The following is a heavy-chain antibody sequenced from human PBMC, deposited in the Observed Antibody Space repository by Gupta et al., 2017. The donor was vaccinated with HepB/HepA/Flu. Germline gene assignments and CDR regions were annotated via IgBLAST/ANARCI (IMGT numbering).Heavy chain of an antibody. V-gene: IGHV5-51*01. D-gene: IGHD1-26*01. Sequence: EVQLVQSGAEVKKPGESLKISCKTSGYTFYAYWTGWVRQMPGKGLEWMGIIYAGDSDTRYSPSFQGQVTISADKSISTAYLQWDSLKASDTAIYYCARGGNFYYYMDVWGIGTTVTVSS. J-gene: IGHJ6*03. CDR2: IYAGDSDT. CDR3: ARGGNFYYYMDV. CDR1: GYTFYAYW.